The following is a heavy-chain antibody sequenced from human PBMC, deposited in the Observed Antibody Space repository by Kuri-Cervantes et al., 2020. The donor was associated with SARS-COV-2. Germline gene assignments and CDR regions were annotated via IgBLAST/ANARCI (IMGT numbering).Heavy chain of an antibody. CDR2: IYYSGST. J-gene: IGHJ6*03. V-gene: IGHV4-39*01. CDR1: GGSISSSSYY. Sequence: GSLRLSCTVSGGSISSSSYYWDWIRQPPGKGLEWIGSIYYSGSTYYNPSLKSRVTISVDTSKNQFSLKLSSVTAADTAVYYCARTQLGMNMDVWGKGTTVTVSS. CDR3: ARTQLGMNMDV. D-gene: IGHD7-27*01.